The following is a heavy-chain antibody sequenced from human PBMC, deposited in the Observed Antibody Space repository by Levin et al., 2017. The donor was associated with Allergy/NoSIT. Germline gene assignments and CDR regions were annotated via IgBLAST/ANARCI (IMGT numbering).Heavy chain of an antibody. Sequence: QTLSLTCTFSGFSLSTSGMCVSWIRQPPGKALEWLALIDWDDDKYYSTSLKTRLTISKDTSKNQVVLTMTNMDPVDTATYYCARISDYDILTGYVGMDVWGQGTTVTVSS. D-gene: IGHD3-9*01. J-gene: IGHJ6*02. CDR2: IDWDDDK. V-gene: IGHV2-70*01. CDR3: ARISDYDILTGYVGMDV. CDR1: GFSLSTSGMC.